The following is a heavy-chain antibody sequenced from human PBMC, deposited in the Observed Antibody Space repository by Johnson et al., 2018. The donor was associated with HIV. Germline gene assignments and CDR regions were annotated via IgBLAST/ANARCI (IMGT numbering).Heavy chain of an antibody. Sequence: QVQLVESGGGVVQPGRSLRLSCAASGFTFSSYGMHWVRQAPGKGLEWVAVIWYDGSNKYYADSVKGRFTISRDNSKNTLYLQMNSLRAEDTAVYYCAKDPGITMIAHAFDIWGKGTMVTVSS. CDR2: IWYDGSNK. D-gene: IGHD3-22*01. CDR3: AKDPGITMIAHAFDI. V-gene: IGHV3-33*06. J-gene: IGHJ3*02. CDR1: GFTFSSYG.